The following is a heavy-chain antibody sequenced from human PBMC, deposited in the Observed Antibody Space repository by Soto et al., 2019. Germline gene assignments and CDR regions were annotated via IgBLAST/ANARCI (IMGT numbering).Heavy chain of an antibody. CDR2: INWRGSAT. CDR1: GFTFDDYA. J-gene: IGHJ6*02. V-gene: IGHV3-20*04. Sequence: GGSLRLSCAASGFTFDDYAMSWVRQAPGKGLEWVSGINWRGSATGYADSVRGRFTISRDNAKNTLYLQMNSLRAEDTAVYYCAKEPYYYGMDVWGQGTTVTVSS. CDR3: AKEPYYYGMDV.